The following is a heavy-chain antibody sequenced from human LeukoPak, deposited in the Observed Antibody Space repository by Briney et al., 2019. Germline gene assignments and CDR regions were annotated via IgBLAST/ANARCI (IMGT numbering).Heavy chain of an antibody. Sequence: SETLSLTCTVSGGSISSSSYYWGLIRQPPGKGLEWIGSIDYSGSTYYNPSLKSRVTISVETSKNQFSLKLSSVTAADTAVYYCARSLASRYYFDYWGQGTLVTVSS. J-gene: IGHJ4*02. D-gene: IGHD5-12*01. V-gene: IGHV4-39*01. CDR2: IDYSGST. CDR3: ARSLASRYYFDY. CDR1: GGSISSSSYY.